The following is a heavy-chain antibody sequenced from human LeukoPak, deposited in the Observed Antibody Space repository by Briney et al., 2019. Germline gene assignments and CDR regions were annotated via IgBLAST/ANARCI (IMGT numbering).Heavy chain of an antibody. J-gene: IGHJ5*02. V-gene: IGHV4-59*12. CDR3: VREKRYCSGGSCYSDDWFDP. CDR2: IYYSGST. D-gene: IGHD2-15*01. Sequence: SETLSLTCTISGGSISSYAWSWIRQPPGKGLEWIGYIYYSGSTNYNPSLKSRVTISVDTSKNQLSLKLSSVTAADTAVYYCVREKRYCSGGSCYSDDWFDPWGQGTLVTVSS. CDR1: GGSISSYA.